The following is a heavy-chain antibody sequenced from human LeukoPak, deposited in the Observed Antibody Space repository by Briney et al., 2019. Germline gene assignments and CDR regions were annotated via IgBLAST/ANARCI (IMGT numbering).Heavy chain of an antibody. CDR2: INPNSGGT. CDR3: ARWGGYSHYYYMDV. V-gene: IGHV1-2*06. D-gene: IGHD5-12*01. J-gene: IGHJ6*03. CDR1: GYTFTGYY. Sequence: GASVKVSCKASGYTFTGYYMHWVRQAPGQGLEWMGRINPNSGGTNYAQKFQGRVTMTRATSISTAYMELSRLRSDATAVYYCARWGGYSHYYYMDVWGKGTTVTVSS.